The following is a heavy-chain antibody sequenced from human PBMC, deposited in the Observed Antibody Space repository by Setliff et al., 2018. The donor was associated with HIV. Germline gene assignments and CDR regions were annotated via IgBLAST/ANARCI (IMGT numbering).Heavy chain of an antibody. D-gene: IGHD2-2*01. CDR2: IYDSGST. CDR1: GASMRGHY. CDR3: ARGAVVVPAYYHYFDV. V-gene: IGHV4-59*08. Sequence: PSETLSLTCTVSGASMRGHYWNWIRQPPGKTLEWIGYIYDSGSTNYNPSLASRVTMSLDTSKNQFSLKLSSVTAADTAVYYCARGAVVVPAYYHYFDVWGKGTTVTVSS. J-gene: IGHJ6*03.